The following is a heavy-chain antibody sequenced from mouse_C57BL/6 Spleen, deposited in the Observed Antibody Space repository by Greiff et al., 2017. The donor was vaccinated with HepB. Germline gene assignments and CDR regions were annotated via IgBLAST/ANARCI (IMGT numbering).Heavy chain of an antibody. CDR1: GYAFTNYL. CDR2: INPGSGGT. CDR3: ARRGYSNYAMDY. Sequence: QVQLQQSGAELVRPGTSVKVSCKASGYAFTNYLIEWVKQRPGQGLEWIGVINPGSGGTNYNEKFKGKATLTADKSSSTAYMQLSSLTSEDSAVYFCARRGYSNYAMDYWGQGTSVTVSS. J-gene: IGHJ4*01. V-gene: IGHV1-54*01. D-gene: IGHD2-5*01.